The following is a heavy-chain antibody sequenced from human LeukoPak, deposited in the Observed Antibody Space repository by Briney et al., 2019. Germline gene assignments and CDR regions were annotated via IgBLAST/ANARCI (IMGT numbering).Heavy chain of an antibody. V-gene: IGHV3-7*01. D-gene: IGHD2-8*01. J-gene: IGHJ6*03. CDR2: IKQDGSEK. Sequence: GGSLRLSCAASGFTFSSYWMSWVRQAPGKGLEWVANIKQDGSEKYYVDSVKGRFTISRDNAKNSLYLQMNSLRAEDTAVYYCARQGYCTNGVCFYYYYYYMDVWGKGTTVTVSS. CDR1: GFTFSSYW. CDR3: ARQGYCTNGVCFYYYYYYMDV.